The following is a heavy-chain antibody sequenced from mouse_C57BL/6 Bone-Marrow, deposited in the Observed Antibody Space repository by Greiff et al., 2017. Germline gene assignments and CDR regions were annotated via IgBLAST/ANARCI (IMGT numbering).Heavy chain of an antibody. CDR3: ARGPATVVERLAYYAMDY. CDR2: ISNGGGST. D-gene: IGHD1-1*01. J-gene: IGHJ4*01. Sequence: DVKLVESGGGLVQPGGSLKLSCAASGFTFSDYYMYWVRQTPEKRLEWVAYISNGGGSTYYPDTVKGRFTISRDNAKNTLYLQMSRLKSEDTAMYYCARGPATVVERLAYYAMDYWGQGTSVTVSS. CDR1: GFTFSDYY. V-gene: IGHV5-12*01.